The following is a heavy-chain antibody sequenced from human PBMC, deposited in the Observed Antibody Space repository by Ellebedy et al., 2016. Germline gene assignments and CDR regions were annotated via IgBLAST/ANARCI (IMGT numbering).Heavy chain of an antibody. J-gene: IGHJ6*02. D-gene: IGHD6-19*01. CDR3: ATPSEAVMGMDV. V-gene: IGHV1-24*01. CDR2: FDPEDGET. CDR1: GYTLTDLS. Sequence: ASVKVSXXVSGYTLTDLSMHWVRQAPGKGLEWMGGFDPEDGETIYAQKFQGRVTMTEDTSTDTAYMELSSLRSEDTAVYYCATPSEAVMGMDVWGQGTTVTVSS.